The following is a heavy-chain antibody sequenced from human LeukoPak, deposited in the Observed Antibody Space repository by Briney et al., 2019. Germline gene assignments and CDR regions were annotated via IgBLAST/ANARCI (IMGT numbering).Heavy chain of an antibody. CDR1: GGSFSGYY. CDR2: IYYSGST. J-gene: IGHJ5*02. Sequence: SETLSLTCAVYGGSFSGYYWSWIRQPPGKGLEWIGSIYYSGSTYYNPSLKSRVTISVDTSKNHFSLKLSSVTAADTAVYYCARHYYGSGSYSFNNWFDPWGQGTLVTVSS. V-gene: IGHV4-39*01. D-gene: IGHD3-10*01. CDR3: ARHYYGSGSYSFNNWFDP.